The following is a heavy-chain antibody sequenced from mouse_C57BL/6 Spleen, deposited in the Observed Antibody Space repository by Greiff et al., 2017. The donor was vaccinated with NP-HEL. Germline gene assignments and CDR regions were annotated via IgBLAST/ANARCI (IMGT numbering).Heavy chain of an antibody. Sequence: VQLQQSGPGLVKPSQSLSLTCSVTGYSITSGYYWNWIRQFPGNKLEWMGYISYDGSNNYNPSLKNRISITRDTSKNQFFLKLNSVTTEDTATYYCAREIDYAMDYWGQGTSVTVSS. CDR2: ISYDGSN. V-gene: IGHV3-6*01. CDR3: AREIDYAMDY. J-gene: IGHJ4*01. CDR1: GYSITSGYY.